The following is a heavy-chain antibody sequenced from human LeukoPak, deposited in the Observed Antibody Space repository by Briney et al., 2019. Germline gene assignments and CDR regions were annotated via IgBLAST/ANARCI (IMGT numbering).Heavy chain of an antibody. CDR3: ARGSKRFLEWLLYFDY. V-gene: IGHV3-48*01. D-gene: IGHD3-3*01. CDR2: ISSRSTI. CDR1: GFTFSSYS. J-gene: IGHJ4*02. Sequence: GGSLRLSCAASGFTFSSYSMNWLRQAPGKGLEWVSYISSRSTIYYADSVKGRFTISRDNAKNSLYLQMNSLRAEDTAVYYCARGSKRFLEWLLYFDYWGQGTLVTVSS.